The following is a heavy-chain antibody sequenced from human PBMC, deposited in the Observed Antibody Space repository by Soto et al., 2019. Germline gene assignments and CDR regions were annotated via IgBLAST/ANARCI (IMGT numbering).Heavy chain of an antibody. CDR3: ARSGTIFGQIDY. Sequence: QVQLQESGPGLVKPSQTLSLTCTVSGGSISSGGYYWSWIRQHPGQGLEWIGYIYYSGSTYYNPSLKSRVTISVDTSKNQFSLKLSSVTAADTAVYYCARSGTIFGQIDYWGQGTLVTVSS. D-gene: IGHD3-3*01. V-gene: IGHV4-31*03. J-gene: IGHJ4*02. CDR1: GGSISSGGYY. CDR2: IYYSGST.